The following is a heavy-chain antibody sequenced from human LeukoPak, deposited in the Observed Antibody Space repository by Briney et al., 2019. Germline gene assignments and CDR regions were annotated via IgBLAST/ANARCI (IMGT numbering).Heavy chain of an antibody. CDR2: IDPSDSYT. D-gene: IGHD6-13*01. V-gene: IGHV5-10-1*01. CDR3: ARQVGIATAGPRRYYYYYGMDV. Sequence: GESLKISCKGSGYSFTSYWISWVRQMPGKGLEWMGRIDPSDSYTNYSPSFQGHVTISADKSISTAYLQWSSLKASDTAMYYCARQVGIATAGPRRYYYYYGMDVWGQGTTVTVSS. CDR1: GYSFTSYW. J-gene: IGHJ6*02.